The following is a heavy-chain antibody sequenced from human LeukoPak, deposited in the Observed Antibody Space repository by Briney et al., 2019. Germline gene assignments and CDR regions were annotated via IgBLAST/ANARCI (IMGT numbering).Heavy chain of an antibody. CDR3: ARRPSVFGVVIKYYFDY. D-gene: IGHD3-3*01. V-gene: IGHV4-39*01. J-gene: IGHJ4*02. CDR1: GGSISSSSYY. CDR2: IYYSGIS. Sequence: SETLSLTCTVSGGSISSSSYYWGWIRQPPGKGLEWIGGIYYSGISYYNPSLKRRVTISVDTSKNQFSLRLSSVTAADTAVYYCARRPSVFGVVIKYYFDYWGQGTLVTVSS.